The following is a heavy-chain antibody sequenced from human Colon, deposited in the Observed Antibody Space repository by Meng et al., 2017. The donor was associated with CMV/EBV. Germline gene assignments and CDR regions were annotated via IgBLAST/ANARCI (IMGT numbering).Heavy chain of an antibody. CDR1: GFSFRDHW. CDR2: IYPDDSDI. Sequence: GESLKISCAGSGFSFRDHWIAWVRQLPGKGLEWMGIIYPDDSDIRYSPSFRGQVTISVDKSISTAYLQWASLKASDTAMYYCARGSDFWSGYIDHWGQGTLVTVSS. CDR3: ARGSDFWSGYIDH. D-gene: IGHD3-3*01. V-gene: IGHV5-51*01. J-gene: IGHJ4*02.